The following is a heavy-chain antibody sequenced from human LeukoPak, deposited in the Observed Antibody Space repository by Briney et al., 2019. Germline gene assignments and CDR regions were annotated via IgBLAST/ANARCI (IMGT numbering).Heavy chain of an antibody. CDR3: ARLSRSGGFLFLSFDY. J-gene: IGHJ4*02. V-gene: IGHV3-53*01. D-gene: IGHD2-15*01. CDR1: GFTFTSNY. Sequence: PGGTLRLSCAASGFTFTSNYMSWVRQAPGKGLECVSVIYSGSGGETYYEDCVKGRFTISRDNSKNTLYPQMNNLRAEDRAIYYCARLSRSGGFLFLSFDYWGRGTLVTVSS. CDR2: IYSGSGGET.